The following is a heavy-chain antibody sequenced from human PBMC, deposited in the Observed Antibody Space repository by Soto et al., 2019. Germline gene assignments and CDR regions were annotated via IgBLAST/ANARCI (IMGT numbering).Heavy chain of an antibody. Sequence: LSVTCRGSGGSISGSYWSWIRQSPGKGLEWLGYVYYTGSTNYSPSLRSRVSISVDTSKNEFSLRLSSVTAADTAVYFCARSVAVPGAHLDFWGQGTQVTVSS. CDR3: ARSVAVPGAHLDF. CDR1: GGSISGSY. J-gene: IGHJ4*02. V-gene: IGHV4-59*01. CDR2: VYYTGST. D-gene: IGHD6-19*01.